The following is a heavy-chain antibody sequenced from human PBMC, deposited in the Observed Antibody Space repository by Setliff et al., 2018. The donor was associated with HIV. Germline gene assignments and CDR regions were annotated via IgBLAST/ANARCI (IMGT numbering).Heavy chain of an antibody. Sequence: SETLSLTCTVSGYSISSGYYWGWIRQPPGKGLEWIGSIYHSGSTYYNPSLKSRVTISVDTSKNQFSLKLSSVPAADTAVYYCARCHQFDYYDSSGYYYNWFDPWGQGTLVTVSS. CDR2: IYHSGST. J-gene: IGHJ5*02. CDR1: GYSISSGYY. CDR3: ARCHQFDYYDSSGYYYNWFDP. D-gene: IGHD3-22*01. V-gene: IGHV4-38-2*02.